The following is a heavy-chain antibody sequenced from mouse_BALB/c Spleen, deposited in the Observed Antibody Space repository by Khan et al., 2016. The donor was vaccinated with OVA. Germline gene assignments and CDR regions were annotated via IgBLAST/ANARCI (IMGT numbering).Heavy chain of an antibody. CDR3: AGGRTY. CDR2: ITYSGST. D-gene: IGHD3-3*01. CDR1: GYSITSDYA. Sequence: EVQLQESGPGLVKPSQSLSLTCTVTGYSITSDYAWNWIRQFPGNKLEWMGYITYSGSTSYTPSLKSRISITLNPSKNQFFLQLNSVTTEDTGTYYCAGGRTYWGQGTLVTVSA. J-gene: IGHJ3*01. V-gene: IGHV3-2*02.